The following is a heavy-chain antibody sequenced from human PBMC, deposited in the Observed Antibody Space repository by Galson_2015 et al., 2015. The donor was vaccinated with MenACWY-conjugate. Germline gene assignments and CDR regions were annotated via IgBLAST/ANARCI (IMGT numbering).Heavy chain of an antibody. J-gene: IGHJ4*02. CDR1: GGTFSNYA. Sequence: SVKVSCKASGGTFSNYAISWVRQAPGQGLEWMGRIIPMVGRVTYAQKFQGRVTITADTSTKTAYMDLSSLRSDDTAVYYCARAGMYFNLWSGYCDYWGRGTLVTVSS. V-gene: IGHV1-69*04. D-gene: IGHD3-3*01. CDR2: IIPMVGRV. CDR3: ARAGMYFNLWSGYCDY.